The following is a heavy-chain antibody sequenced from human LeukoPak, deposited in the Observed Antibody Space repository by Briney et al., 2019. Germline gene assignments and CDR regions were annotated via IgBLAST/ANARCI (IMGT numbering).Heavy chain of an antibody. D-gene: IGHD3-10*01. V-gene: IGHV3-23*01. Sequence: GGSLRLSCAASGFTFSLYAMTWVRQTPEKGLEWVSTIDGDGANTYYADSVRGRFTISRDNSKNTLSLQMTSLRADDTAVYYCATRFGLDYYYYYMDVWGKGTTVTVS. CDR3: ATRFGLDYYYYYMDV. CDR2: IDGDGANT. CDR1: GFTFSLYA. J-gene: IGHJ6*03.